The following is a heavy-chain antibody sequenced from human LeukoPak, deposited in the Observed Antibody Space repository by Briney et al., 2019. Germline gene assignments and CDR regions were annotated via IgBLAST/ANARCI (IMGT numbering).Heavy chain of an antibody. V-gene: IGHV4-34*01. CDR1: GGSFSGYY. CDR3: AGRKVWGGYRTDY. CDR2: INHSGST. J-gene: IGHJ4*02. D-gene: IGHD3-16*02. Sequence: PSETLSLTCAVYGGSFSGYYWSCIRQPPGKGLEWIGEINHSGSTNYNPSLKSRVTISVDTSKNQFSLKLSSVTAADTAVYYCAGRKVWGGYRTDYWGQGTLVTVSS.